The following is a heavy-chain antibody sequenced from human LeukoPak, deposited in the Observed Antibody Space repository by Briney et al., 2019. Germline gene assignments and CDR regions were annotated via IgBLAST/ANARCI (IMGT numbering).Heavy chain of an antibody. V-gene: IGHV4-39*07. J-gene: IGHJ4*02. CDR3: AKSGSYYGSTSG. CDR2: IYYSGST. Sequence: SETLSLTCTVSGGSISSSSYYWGWIRQPPGKGLEWIGSIYYSGSTYYNPSLKSRVTISVDTSKNQFSLKLSSVTAADTAVYYCAKSGSYYGSTSGWGQGTLVTVSP. CDR1: GGSISSSSYY. D-gene: IGHD3-10*01.